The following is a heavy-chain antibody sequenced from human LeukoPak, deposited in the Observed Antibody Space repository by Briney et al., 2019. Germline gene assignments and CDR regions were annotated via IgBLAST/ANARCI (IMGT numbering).Heavy chain of an antibody. CDR1: GFTFSSYG. D-gene: IGHD3-22*01. J-gene: IGHJ1*01. V-gene: IGHV3-30*18. CDR3: AQDSSGYYYSEYFQH. Sequence: GRSLRLSCAASGFTFSSYGMHWVRQAPGKGLEWVAVISYDGSNKYYADSVKGRFTISRDNSKNTLYLQMNSLRAEDTAVYYCAQDSSGYYYSEYFQHWGQGTLVSVSS. CDR2: ISYDGSNK.